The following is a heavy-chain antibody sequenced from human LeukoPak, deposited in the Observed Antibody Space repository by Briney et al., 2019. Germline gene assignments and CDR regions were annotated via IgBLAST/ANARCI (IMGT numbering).Heavy chain of an antibody. Sequence: GGSLRLSCAASGFTFSGYAMSWVRQAPGKGLEWVSAISGSGGSTYYADSVKGRFTISRDNSKNTLYLQMNSLRAEDTAVYYCAKQFGLYYYYGMDVWGQGTTVTVSS. CDR2: ISGSGGST. CDR3: AKQFGLYYYYGMDV. V-gene: IGHV3-23*01. J-gene: IGHJ6*02. D-gene: IGHD3-16*01. CDR1: GFTFSGYA.